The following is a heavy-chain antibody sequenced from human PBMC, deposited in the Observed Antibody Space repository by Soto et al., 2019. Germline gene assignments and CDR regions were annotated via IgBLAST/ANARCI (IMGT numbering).Heavy chain of an antibody. Sequence: GGSLRLSCAASGFTFSNYGMHWVRQAPGKGLEWVAVISYDGSNKYYADSVKGRLTISRDNSKNTLYLQMNSLRAEDTAVYYCAKVYGPDNWNYFDYWGQGTLVTVSS. CDR1: GFTFSNYG. CDR2: ISYDGSNK. J-gene: IGHJ4*02. D-gene: IGHD1-20*01. V-gene: IGHV3-30*18. CDR3: AKVYGPDNWNYFDY.